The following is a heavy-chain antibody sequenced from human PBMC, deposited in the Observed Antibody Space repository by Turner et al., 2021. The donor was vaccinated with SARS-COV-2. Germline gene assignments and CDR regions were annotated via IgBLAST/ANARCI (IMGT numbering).Heavy chain of an antibody. CDR1: GYTLIELS. Sequence: QVQLVQSGAEVKKPGASVKVSCKVPGYTLIELSMHWVRQAPGKGLEWMGGVDPEDVETIYSQKFQSRVTMTEDTSTDTAYMELSSLRSEDTAVYYCATDYAIVEATLLDYWGQGTLVTVSS. CDR2: VDPEDVET. D-gene: IGHD1-26*01. J-gene: IGHJ4*02. V-gene: IGHV1-24*01. CDR3: ATDYAIVEATLLDY.